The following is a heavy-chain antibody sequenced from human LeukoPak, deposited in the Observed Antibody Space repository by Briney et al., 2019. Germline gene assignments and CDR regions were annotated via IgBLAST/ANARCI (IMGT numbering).Heavy chain of an antibody. D-gene: IGHD4-23*01. CDR2: INHSGST. J-gene: IGHJ5*02. V-gene: IGHV4-34*01. Sequence: SETLSLTCAVYGGSFSGYYWSWIRQPPGKGLEWIGEINHSGSTNYNPSLKSRVTISVDTSKNQFSLKLSSVTAADTAVYYCARRLHGGNSDWFDPWGQGTLVTVSS. CDR1: GGSFSGYY. CDR3: ARRLHGGNSDWFDP.